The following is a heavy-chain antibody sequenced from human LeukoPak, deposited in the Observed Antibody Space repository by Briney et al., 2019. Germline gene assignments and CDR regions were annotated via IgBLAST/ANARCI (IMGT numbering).Heavy chain of an antibody. CDR2: INGYNGNT. J-gene: IGHJ4*02. V-gene: IGHV1-18*01. CDR3: ARVMAHYGSGSYAP. D-gene: IGHD3-10*01. Sequence: ASVKVSCTASGYTFTSYGISWVRQAPGQGLEWMGWINGYNGNTNYAQKIQGRVTMTTATATSTAYMELRSLRADDAAVYYCARVMAHYGSGSYAPWGQGTLVIVSS. CDR1: GYTFTSYG.